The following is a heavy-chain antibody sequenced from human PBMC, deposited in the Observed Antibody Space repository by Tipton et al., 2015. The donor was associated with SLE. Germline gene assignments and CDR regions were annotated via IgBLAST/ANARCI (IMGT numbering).Heavy chain of an antibody. CDR2: IYYRGNT. D-gene: IGHD4-17*01. J-gene: IGHJ3*02. CDR3: ARDRDGDDRDVLDI. CDR1: GGSISRYY. V-gene: IGHV4-59*01. Sequence: LRLSCTVSGGSISRYYWSWIRQFPGKGLEWIGYIYYRGNTKYNPSLKSRVTISVDASKSQFSLKLSSVTAADTAVYYCARDRDGDDRDVLDIWGQGTLVTVSS.